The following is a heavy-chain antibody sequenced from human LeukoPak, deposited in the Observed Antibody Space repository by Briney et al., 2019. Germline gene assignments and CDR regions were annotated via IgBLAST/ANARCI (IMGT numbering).Heavy chain of an antibody. J-gene: IGHJ4*02. D-gene: IGHD6-6*01. CDR2: IYHSGST. CDR3: ARKEKYSSHLDY. Sequence: SQTLSLTCAVSGGSISSGGYSWSWIRQPPGKGLEWIGYIYHSGSTYYNPPLKSRVTTSVDRSKNQFSLKLSSVTAADTAVYCCARKEKYSSHLDYWGQGTLVTVSS. V-gene: IGHV4-30-2*01. CDR1: GGSISSGGYS.